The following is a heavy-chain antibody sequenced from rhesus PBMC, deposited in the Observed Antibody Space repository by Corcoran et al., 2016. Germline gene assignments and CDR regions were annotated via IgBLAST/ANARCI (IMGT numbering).Heavy chain of an antibody. Sequence: QVQLQESGPGLVKPSETLSLTCAVSGGSIRSTYLLRIRHTPGKGLEWIGRIYGSGGSTDYNPSLKSRVTISTDTSKNQFSLKLSSVTAADTAVYYCARIAAGPYDYWGQGVLVTVSS. CDR2: IYGSGGST. CDR3: ARIAAGPYDY. D-gene: IGHD6-13*01. J-gene: IGHJ4*01. V-gene: IGHV4-160*01. CDR1: GGSIRSTY.